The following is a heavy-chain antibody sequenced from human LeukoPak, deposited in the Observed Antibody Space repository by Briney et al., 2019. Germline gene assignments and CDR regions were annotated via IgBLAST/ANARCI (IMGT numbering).Heavy chain of an antibody. V-gene: IGHV3-48*03. CDR1: GFTFSSYE. D-gene: IGHD6-19*01. J-gene: IGHJ4*02. CDR2: ISSSGSTI. CDR3: ARAPSGWYFQNFDY. Sequence: GGSLRLSCAASGFTFSSYEMNWVRQAPGKGLEWVSYISSSGSTIYYADSVKGRFTISRDNAKNSLYLQMNSLRSDDTAVYYCARAPSGWYFQNFDYWGQGTLVTVSS.